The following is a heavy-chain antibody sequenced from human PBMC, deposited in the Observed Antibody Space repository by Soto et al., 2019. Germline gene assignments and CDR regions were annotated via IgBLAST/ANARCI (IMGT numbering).Heavy chain of an antibody. J-gene: IGHJ6*02. CDR1: GGSISNYY. V-gene: IGHV4-59*01. CDR2: IYYSGST. Sequence: QLQLQESGPGLVKPSETLSLTCTVSGGSISNYYWSWIRQPPGKELEWILYIYYSGSTNYNPVLRSRVTRSVHTSNNQFCLKLSSVTAADTAVYYCARELSTVTSYGMDVWGQGTTVTVSS. D-gene: IGHD4-17*01. CDR3: ARELSTVTSYGMDV.